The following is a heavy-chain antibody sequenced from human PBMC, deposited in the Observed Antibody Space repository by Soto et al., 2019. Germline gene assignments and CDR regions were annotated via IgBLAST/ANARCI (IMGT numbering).Heavy chain of an antibody. V-gene: IGHV3-30*18. CDR1: GFTFSSFG. CDR3: AKQYYYDSSGYWDY. CDR2: ISYDGSNK. Sequence: VGSLRLSCAASGFTFSSFGMHWVRQAPGKGLEWVAVISYDGSNKYYADSVKGRFTISRDNSKNTLYLQMNSLRAEDTAVYYCAKQYYYDSSGYWDYWGQGTLVTVSS. J-gene: IGHJ4*02. D-gene: IGHD3-22*01.